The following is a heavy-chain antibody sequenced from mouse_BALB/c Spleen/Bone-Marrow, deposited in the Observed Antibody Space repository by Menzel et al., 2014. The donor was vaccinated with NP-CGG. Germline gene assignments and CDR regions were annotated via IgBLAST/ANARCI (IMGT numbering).Heavy chain of an antibody. CDR3: VRSDDGCFAY. V-gene: IGHV10-1*02. J-gene: IGHJ3*01. Sequence: EVQLVESGGGLVQPKGSLKLSCAASGFTFNTYAMNWVRQAPEKGLEWVARIRSKSNNYATYYADSVKDRFTVSRDDSQSMLFLQMNNLKTEDTAMYYCVRSDDGCFAYWGQGTLVTVSA. CDR1: GFTFNTYA. D-gene: IGHD2-3*01. CDR2: IRSKSNNYAT.